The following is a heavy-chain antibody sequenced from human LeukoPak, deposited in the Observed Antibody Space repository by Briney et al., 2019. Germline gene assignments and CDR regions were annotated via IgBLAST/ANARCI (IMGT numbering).Heavy chain of an antibody. Sequence: GGSLRLSCAASGFTFTNYAMTWVRQAPGKGLEWVSSISGSDSKTYYADSVKGRFTISRDNAKNTVYLQMNSLRAEDTAIYYCAKDAANYPFFFDFWGQGTPVTVSS. V-gene: IGHV3-23*01. CDR3: AKDAANYPFFFDF. CDR2: ISGSDSKT. CDR1: GFTFTNYA. J-gene: IGHJ4*02. D-gene: IGHD4/OR15-4a*01.